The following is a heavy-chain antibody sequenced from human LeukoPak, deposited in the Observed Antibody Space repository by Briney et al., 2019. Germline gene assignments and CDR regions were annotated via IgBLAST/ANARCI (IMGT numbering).Heavy chain of an antibody. CDR1: GGSISSYY. CDR3: ARVKGGSGSYYSKQYYYYGMDV. D-gene: IGHD1-26*01. Sequence: PSETLSLTCTVSGGSISSYYWSWIRQPPGKGLEWIGYIYYSGSTNYNPSLKSRVTISVDTSKNQFSLKLSSVTAADTAVYYCARVKGGSGSYYSKQYYYYGMDVWGQGTTVTVSS. J-gene: IGHJ6*02. CDR2: IYYSGST. V-gene: IGHV4-59*01.